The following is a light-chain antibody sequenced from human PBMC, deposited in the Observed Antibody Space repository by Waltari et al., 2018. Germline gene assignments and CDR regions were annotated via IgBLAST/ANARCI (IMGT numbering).Light chain of an antibody. CDR1: QSVSSY. CDR3: QQRSNWPPALT. J-gene: IGKJ4*01. CDR2: DAS. Sequence: EIVLTQSPVTLSLSPGERATLSCRASQSVSSYLTWYQHKPGQAPRLLIYDASNWPTGIPARFRGSGSGTDFTLTISSLEPEDFAVYYCQQRSNWPPALTFGGGTKVEVK. V-gene: IGKV3-11*01.